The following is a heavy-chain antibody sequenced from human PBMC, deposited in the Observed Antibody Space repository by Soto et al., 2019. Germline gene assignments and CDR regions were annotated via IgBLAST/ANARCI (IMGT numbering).Heavy chain of an antibody. CDR1: GGSFSGYY. CDR3: ASMGYHYGSGSYPLDY. D-gene: IGHD3-10*01. J-gene: IGHJ4*02. Sequence: SETLSLTCAVYGGSFSGYYWGWIRQPPGKGLEWIGEINHSGSTNYNPSLKSRVTISVDTSKNQFSLKLSSVTAADTAVYYCASMGYHYGSGSYPLDYWGQGTLVTVS. V-gene: IGHV4-34*01. CDR2: INHSGST.